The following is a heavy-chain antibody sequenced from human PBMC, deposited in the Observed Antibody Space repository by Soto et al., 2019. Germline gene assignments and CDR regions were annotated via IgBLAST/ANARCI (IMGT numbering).Heavy chain of an antibody. CDR2: INPNSGGT. CDR3: ARGGDYRIITFFGVVIEEYYYYGMDV. CDR1: GYTFTGYY. V-gene: IGHV1-2*04. J-gene: IGHJ6*02. Sequence: GASVKVSCKASGYTFTGYYMHWVRQAPGQGLEWMGWINPNSGGTNYAQKFQGWVTMTRDTSISTAYMELSRLRSDDTAVYFCARGGDYRIITFFGVVIEEYYYYGMDVWGQGTTVTVSS. D-gene: IGHD3-3*01.